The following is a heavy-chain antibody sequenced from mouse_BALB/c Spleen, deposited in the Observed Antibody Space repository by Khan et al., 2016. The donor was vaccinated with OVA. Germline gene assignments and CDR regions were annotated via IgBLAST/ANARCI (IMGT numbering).Heavy chain of an antibody. Sequence: EVQLQESGPGLVKPSQSLSLTCSVTGYSITSGYYWNWIRQFPGNKLEWMGYKVYDGSNNYNPSLKNRISITRDTSKNQFFLQLNSVTTEDTATYCWSRGGRWCAPWGHGTLVTVSA. V-gene: IGHV3-6*02. CDR1: GYSITSGYY. CDR3: SRGGRWCAP. J-gene: IGHJ3*01. D-gene: IGHD3-3*01. CDR2: KVYDGSN.